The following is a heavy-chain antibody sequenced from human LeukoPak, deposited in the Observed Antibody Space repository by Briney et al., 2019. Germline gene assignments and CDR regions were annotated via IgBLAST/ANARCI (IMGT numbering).Heavy chain of an antibody. D-gene: IGHD3-10*01. J-gene: IGHJ4*02. CDR2: ITYDGSNK. Sequence: GGSLRLSCAASGFTFSSYAMSWVRQAPGKGLEWVAVITYDGSNKYYADSVKGRFTISRDNSKNTLYLQMNSLRAEDTAVYYCARALTYYYGSGSYILEDWGQGTLVTVSS. CDR1: GFTFSSYA. V-gene: IGHV3-30*04. CDR3: ARALTYYYGSGSYILED.